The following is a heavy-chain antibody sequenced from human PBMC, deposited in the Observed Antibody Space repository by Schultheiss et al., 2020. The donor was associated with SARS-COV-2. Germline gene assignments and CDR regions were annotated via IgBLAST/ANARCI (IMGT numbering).Heavy chain of an antibody. J-gene: IGHJ4*02. CDR2: ISGSGGST. V-gene: IGHV3-23*01. CDR3: ARSIRHPDY. CDR1: GFSFSNYA. Sequence: GGSLRLSCAASGFSFSNYAMKWVRQAPGKGLEWVSGISGSGGSTFYADSVKGRFTISRDNAKNSLYLQMNSLRAEDTAVYYCARSIRHPDYWGQGTLVTVSS. D-gene: IGHD3-9*01.